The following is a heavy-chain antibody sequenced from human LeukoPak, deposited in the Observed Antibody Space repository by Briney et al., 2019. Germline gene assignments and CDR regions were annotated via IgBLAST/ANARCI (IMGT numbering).Heavy chain of an antibody. Sequence: GGSLRLSCSASGFTFTIYALHWVRQAPGKGLEFVSAISSNGGNTYYADSVKGRFTISRDNSRNTLYLQMSSLKPEDTAVYYCVKHARGFSFGTYYFDYWGQGTLVTVSS. J-gene: IGHJ4*02. CDR3: VKHARGFSFGTYYFDY. CDR2: ISSNGGNT. D-gene: IGHD5-18*01. CDR1: GFTFTIYA. V-gene: IGHV3-64D*06.